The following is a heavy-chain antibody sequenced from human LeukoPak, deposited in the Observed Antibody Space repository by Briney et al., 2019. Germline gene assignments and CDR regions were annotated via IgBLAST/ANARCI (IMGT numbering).Heavy chain of an antibody. V-gene: IGHV3-11*04. D-gene: IGHD3-3*01. CDR3: TRDRSHSLSDFWSGPIIYNDY. Sequence: PGGSLRLSCAASGFTFSDYYMSWIRQAPGKGLEWVSYISSSGSTIYYADSVKGRFTISRDNAKNSLYLQMNSLRAEDTAVYYCTRDRSHSLSDFWSGPIIYNDYWGQGTLVTVSS. J-gene: IGHJ4*02. CDR1: GFTFSDYY. CDR2: ISSSGSTI.